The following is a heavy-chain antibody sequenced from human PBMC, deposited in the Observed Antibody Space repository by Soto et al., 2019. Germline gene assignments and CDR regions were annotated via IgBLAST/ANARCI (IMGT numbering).Heavy chain of an antibody. J-gene: IGHJ5*02. CDR2: IYVSGST. CDR1: GGSISSGNYF. V-gene: IGHV4-31*03. CDR3: AKESRWNNWFDP. D-gene: IGHD2-15*01. Sequence: QVQLQESGPGLVKPSQTLSLTCNVSGGSISSGNYFWSWIRQHPGKGLEWIGYIYVSGSTYYNPALKSRVTMSVDTSKIQFSLKLSSVTAADTAVYYCAKESRWNNWFDPWGQGTLVTVSS.